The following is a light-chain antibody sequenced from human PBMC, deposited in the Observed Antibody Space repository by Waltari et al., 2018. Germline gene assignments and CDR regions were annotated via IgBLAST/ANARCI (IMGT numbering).Light chain of an antibody. V-gene: IGKV3-11*01. CDR3: QQRRNWPPLT. Sequence: ETVLTQSPATLSLSPGERATLSCRASEDVSIYLAWYQQKPGQAPRLLIYDASNRGTGIPARFSGSGSGTDFTLTISSLEPEDFALYYCQQRRNWPPLTFGGGTKVE. CDR1: EDVSIY. J-gene: IGKJ4*01. CDR2: DAS.